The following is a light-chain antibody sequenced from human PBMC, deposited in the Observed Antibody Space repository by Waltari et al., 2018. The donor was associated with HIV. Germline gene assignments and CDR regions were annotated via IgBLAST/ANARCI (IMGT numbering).Light chain of an antibody. CDR2: DVT. CDR3: ASYITSATPV. V-gene: IGLV2-14*01. J-gene: IGLJ2*01. Sequence: QSALTQPASVSGSPGQSITISCDVDDYKYVSWYQHHPDKAPKVIIYDVTNRPSGLSYRFSGSKSGNTATLTISGLQPEDEADYFCASYITSATPVFGGGTKLTVL. CDR1: DVDDYKY.